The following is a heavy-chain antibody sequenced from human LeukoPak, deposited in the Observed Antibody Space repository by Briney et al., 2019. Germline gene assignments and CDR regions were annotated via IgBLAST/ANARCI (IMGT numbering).Heavy chain of an antibody. Sequence: SETLSLTCTVSGGSISSYYWSWIRQPPGKGLEWIGYIYYSGSTNYSPSLKSRVTISVDTSKNQFSLKLSSVTAADTAVYYCARHDSRDAFDIWGQGTMVTVSS. D-gene: IGHD3-22*01. V-gene: IGHV4-59*08. CDR3: ARHDSRDAFDI. J-gene: IGHJ3*02. CDR1: GGSISSYY. CDR2: IYYSGST.